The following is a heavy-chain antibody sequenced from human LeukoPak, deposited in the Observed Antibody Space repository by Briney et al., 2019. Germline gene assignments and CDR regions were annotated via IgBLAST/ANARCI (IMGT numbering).Heavy chain of an antibody. Sequence: SETLSLTCTVSGGSISSSSYYWGWIRQPPGKGLEWIGSIYYSGSTYYNPSLKSRVTISVDTSKNQFSLKLSSVTAADTAVYYCARDTNFLSNLVARIDYWGQGTLVTVSS. CDR2: IYYSGST. CDR1: GGSISSSSYY. J-gene: IGHJ4*02. D-gene: IGHD3-3*01. CDR3: ARDTNFLSNLVARIDY. V-gene: IGHV4-39*07.